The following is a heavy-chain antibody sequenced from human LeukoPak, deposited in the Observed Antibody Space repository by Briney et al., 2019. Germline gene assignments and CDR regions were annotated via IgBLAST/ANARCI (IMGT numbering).Heavy chain of an antibody. D-gene: IGHD3-22*01. Sequence: PGGSLRLSCAASGFTVSSDYMSWVRQAPGKGLEWVSVIYSGGSTYYADPVKGRFTISRHNSKNTLYLQMNSLRAEDTAVYYCARVGYYDSSGYASLDAFDIWGQGTMVTVSS. CDR1: GFTVSSDY. CDR2: IYSGGST. CDR3: ARVGYYDSSGYASLDAFDI. J-gene: IGHJ3*02. V-gene: IGHV3-53*04.